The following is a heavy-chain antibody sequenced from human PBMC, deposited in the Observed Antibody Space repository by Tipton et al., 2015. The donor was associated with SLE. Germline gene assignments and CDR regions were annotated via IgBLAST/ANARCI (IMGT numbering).Heavy chain of an antibody. CDR2: IYNSGST. J-gene: IGHJ6*03. D-gene: IGHD1-26*01. CDR3: ARGPIEGYYYYYMDV. V-gene: IGHV4-59*12. CDR1: GGSITTYY. Sequence: TLSLTCSVSGGSITTYYWSWIRQPPGKGLEWIGYIYNSGSTYYNPSLKSRVTMSIDTSKNQFSLKLSSVTAADTAVYYCARGPIEGYYYYYMDVWGKGTTVTVSS.